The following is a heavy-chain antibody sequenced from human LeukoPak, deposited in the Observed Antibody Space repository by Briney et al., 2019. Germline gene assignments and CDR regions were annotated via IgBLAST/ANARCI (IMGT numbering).Heavy chain of an antibody. CDR3: ARSSHYDILTGYSEEDAFDI. V-gene: IGHV3-53*01. Sequence: PGGSRRPSCAASGFTLVSNYMSWVRQAPGRGLEGGSVIYSGGRRDSAGSVNGQFTISRDNSKNTLYLQMNSLRVEDTAVYYCARSSHYDILTGYSEEDAFDIWGQGTMVTVSS. D-gene: IGHD3-9*01. CDR1: GFTLVSNY. J-gene: IGHJ3*02. CDR2: IYSGGRR.